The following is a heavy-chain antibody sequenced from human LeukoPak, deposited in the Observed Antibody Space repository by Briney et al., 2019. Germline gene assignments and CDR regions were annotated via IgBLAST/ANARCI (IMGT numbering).Heavy chain of an antibody. D-gene: IGHD3-10*01. Sequence: SQTLSLTCTVSGGSISSGDYYWSWIRQPPGKGLEWIGYIYYSGTTYYNPSLKSRVTISVDTSKNQFSLKLSSVTAADTAVYYCARVPGSGSYSHFDYWGQGTLVTVSS. CDR3: ARVPGSGSYSHFDY. V-gene: IGHV4-30-4*01. J-gene: IGHJ4*02. CDR2: IYYSGTT. CDR1: GGSISSGDYY.